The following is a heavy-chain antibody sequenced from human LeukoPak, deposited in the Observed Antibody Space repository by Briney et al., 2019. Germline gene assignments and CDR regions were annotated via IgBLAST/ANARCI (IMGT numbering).Heavy chain of an antibody. CDR2: ISGSGGST. V-gene: IGHV3-23*01. CDR3: AKVKIQLWPYYFDY. CDR1: GFTFSSYA. D-gene: IGHD5-18*01. Sequence: GGSLRLSCAASGFTFSSYAMSWVRQAPGKGLEWVSAISGSGGSTHYADSVKGRFTVSRDNSKNTLYLQMNSLRAGDTAVYYCAKVKIQLWPYYFDYWGQGTLVTVSS. J-gene: IGHJ4*02.